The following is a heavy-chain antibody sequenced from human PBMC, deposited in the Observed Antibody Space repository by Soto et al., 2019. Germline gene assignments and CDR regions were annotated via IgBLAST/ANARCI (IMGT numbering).Heavy chain of an antibody. J-gene: IGHJ5*02. CDR2: ISGSGGST. CDR1: GFTFSSYA. Sequence: PGGSLRLSCAASGFTFSSYAMSWVRQAPGKGLEWVSAISGSGGSTYYADSVKGRFTISRDNSKNTLYLQMNSLRAEDTTVYYCAKDYDCSSTSCNFWRWFDPWGQGTLVTVSS. CDR3: AKDYDCSSTSCNFWRWFDP. D-gene: IGHD2-2*01. V-gene: IGHV3-23*01.